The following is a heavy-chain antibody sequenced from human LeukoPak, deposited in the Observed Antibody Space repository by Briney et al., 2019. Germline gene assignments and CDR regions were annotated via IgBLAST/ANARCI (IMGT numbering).Heavy chain of an antibody. CDR2: INQDGSEK. CDR1: GFTFSAFW. Sequence: GGSLRLSCAASGFTFSAFWMNWVRQAPGKGLEWVANINQDGSEKYYVDSVKGRFTISRDNAKNSLYLQMNSLRVEDTAVYYCAREEWELPLDYWGQGTLVTVSS. CDR3: AREEWELPLDY. V-gene: IGHV3-7*01. J-gene: IGHJ4*02. D-gene: IGHD1-26*01.